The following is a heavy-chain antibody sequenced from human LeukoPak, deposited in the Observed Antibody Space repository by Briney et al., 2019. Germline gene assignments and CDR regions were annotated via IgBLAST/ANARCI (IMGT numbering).Heavy chain of an antibody. CDR1: GFTFSNYW. Sequence: PGGSLRLSCAASGFTFSNYWMQWVRHAPGKGLVWVSRIISDGSGTNYADSVKGRFTISRDNPKNTLYLQMNSLRVEDTAVYYCARDRVPYCSGVSCSVDVWGQGTTVTVAS. CDR3: ARDRVPYCSGVSCSVDV. D-gene: IGHD2-15*01. CDR2: IISDGSGT. J-gene: IGHJ6*02. V-gene: IGHV3-74*01.